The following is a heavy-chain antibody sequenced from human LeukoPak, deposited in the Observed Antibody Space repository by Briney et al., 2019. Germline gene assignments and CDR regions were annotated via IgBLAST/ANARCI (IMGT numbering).Heavy chain of an antibody. CDR2: VNTYNGDT. CDR3: ARGRAAADDFDL. Sequence: ASAKVSCKASGYTFGSYSINWVRQAPGQGLAWLGWVNTYNGDTKYTQKFQGRVSLTTDSSASTAYMELTNLKSDDTGIYYCARGRAAADDFDLWGQGTPVTVSS. CDR1: GYTFGSYS. J-gene: IGHJ4*02. D-gene: IGHD6-13*01. V-gene: IGHV1-18*01.